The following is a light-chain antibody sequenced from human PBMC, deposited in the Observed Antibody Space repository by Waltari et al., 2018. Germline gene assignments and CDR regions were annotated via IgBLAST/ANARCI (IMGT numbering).Light chain of an antibody. CDR1: QSVSRN. Sequence: EIVMTQSPATLSVSPGEMATLSCTASQSVSRNLAWYQQKPGQAPRLLIYRASTRATGIPARFSGSGSGTEFTLTISSPQSEDFAIYYCQQYNNWPPWTFGQGTKVEIK. CDR2: RAS. CDR3: QQYNNWPPWT. V-gene: IGKV3-15*01. J-gene: IGKJ1*01.